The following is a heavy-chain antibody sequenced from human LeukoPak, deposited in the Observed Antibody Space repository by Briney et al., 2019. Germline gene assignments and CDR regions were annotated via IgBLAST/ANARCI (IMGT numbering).Heavy chain of an antibody. CDR1: GFTFSNYA. V-gene: IGHV3-23*01. D-gene: IGHD2-2*01. Sequence: GGSLRLSCAASGFTFSNYAMSWVRQAPGKGLEWVSGISGSGGYTYYADSVKGRFTISRDNSNNTPYLQMNSLRAEDTAVYYCAKDLNCSSTSCYMDVWGKGTTVTVSS. J-gene: IGHJ6*03. CDR2: ISGSGGYT. CDR3: AKDLNCSSTSCYMDV.